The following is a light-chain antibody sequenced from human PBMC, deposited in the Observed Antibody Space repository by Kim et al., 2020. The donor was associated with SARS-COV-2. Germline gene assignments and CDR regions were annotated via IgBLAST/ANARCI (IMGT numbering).Light chain of an antibody. CDR1: QSVSSN. Sequence: EIVMTQSPATLSVSPGERATLSCRASQSVSSNLAWYQQKPGQAPRLLIYGASTRATGIPGRFSGSGSGTEFTLTISSLQSEDFAVYYCQQYSSWPLTFGGGTKLEI. CDR3: QQYSSWPLT. J-gene: IGKJ4*01. V-gene: IGKV3-15*01. CDR2: GAS.